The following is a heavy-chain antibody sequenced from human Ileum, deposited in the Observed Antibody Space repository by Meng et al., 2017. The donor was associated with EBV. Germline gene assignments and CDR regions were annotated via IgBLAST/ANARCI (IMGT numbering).Heavy chain of an antibody. J-gene: IGHJ4*02. D-gene: IGHD3-22*01. Sequence: LHDYGSGPVNPAQTLSLTRANSGDSVSSNSAAWNWIRQSPSRGLEWLGRTYYRSKWYNDYAVSVKSRITINPDTSKNQFSLQLNSVTPEDTAVYYCARDSSSSAYSPFDYWGQGTLVTVSS. CDR2: TYYRSKWYN. V-gene: IGHV6-1*01. CDR3: ARDSSSSAYSPFDY. CDR1: GDSVSSNSAA.